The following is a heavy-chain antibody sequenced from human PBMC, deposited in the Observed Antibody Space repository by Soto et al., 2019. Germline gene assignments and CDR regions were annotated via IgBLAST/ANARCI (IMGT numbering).Heavy chain of an antibody. CDR3: ARPPPHYYYYGMDV. V-gene: IGHV1-69*13. J-gene: IGHJ6*02. Sequence: GASVKVSCKASGGTFSSYAISCVRQAPGQGLEWMGGIISIFSTADYAQKFQGRVTITADESTSTAYMELSTLRSEDTAVYYCARPPPHYYYYGMDVWGQGTTVTVSS. CDR1: GGTFSSYA. CDR2: IISIFSTA.